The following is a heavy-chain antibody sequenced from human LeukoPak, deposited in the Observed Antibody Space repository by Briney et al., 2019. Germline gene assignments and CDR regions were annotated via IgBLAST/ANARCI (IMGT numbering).Heavy chain of an antibody. J-gene: IGHJ4*02. Sequence: SETLSLTCSVSGGSISSYYWSWIRQPPGKGLEWIGYISYSGSINYNPSLKSRVTISVDTSKNQFSLKLRFVTAADTAVYYCARPDYSSGWYYFDHWGQGTLVTVSS. CDR2: ISYSGSI. V-gene: IGHV4-59*08. CDR1: GGSISSYY. D-gene: IGHD6-19*01. CDR3: ARPDYSSGWYYFDH.